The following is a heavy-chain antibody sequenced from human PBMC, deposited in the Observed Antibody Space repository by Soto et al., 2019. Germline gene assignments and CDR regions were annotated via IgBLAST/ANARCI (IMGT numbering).Heavy chain of an antibody. V-gene: IGHV4-59*01. D-gene: IGHD3-10*01. Sequence: SETLSLTCSVSGGSMSEYFWSWIRQSPGKGLEWIGYIYYLGSTDYNPSLKSRVTISVDTSKRQSSLRLTSVSAADTGVYYCARDGYDGSGSPYPDYWGPGTQVTVSS. J-gene: IGHJ4*02. CDR1: GGSMSEYF. CDR2: IYYLGST. CDR3: ARDGYDGSGSPYPDY.